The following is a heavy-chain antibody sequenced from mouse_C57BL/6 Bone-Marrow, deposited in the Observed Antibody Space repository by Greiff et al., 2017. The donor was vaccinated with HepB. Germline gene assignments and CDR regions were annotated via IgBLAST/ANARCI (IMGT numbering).Heavy chain of an antibody. V-gene: IGHV5-4*01. J-gene: IGHJ2*01. Sequence: EVMLVESGGGLVKPGGSLKLSCAASGFTFSSYAMSWVRQTPEKRLEWVATISDGGSYTYYPDNVKGRFTISRDNAKNNLYLQMSHLKSEDTAMYYCARDSGYSYFDYWGQGTTLTVSS. CDR3: ARDSGYSYFDY. CDR2: ISDGGSYT. CDR1: GFTFSSYA. D-gene: IGHD2-3*01.